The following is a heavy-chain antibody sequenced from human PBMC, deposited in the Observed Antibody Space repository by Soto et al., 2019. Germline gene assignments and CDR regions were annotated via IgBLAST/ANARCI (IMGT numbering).Heavy chain of an antibody. CDR3: ATPPILTTSRDYYYYMDV. Sequence: KAGASVKVSCKVSGYTLTELSMHWVRQAPGKGLEWMGGFDPEDGETIYAQKFQGRVTMTEDTSTDTAYMELSSLRSEDTAVYYCATPPILTTSRDYYYYMDVWGKGTTVTVSS. CDR2: FDPEDGET. D-gene: IGHD3-3*01. J-gene: IGHJ6*03. V-gene: IGHV1-24*01. CDR1: GYTLTELS.